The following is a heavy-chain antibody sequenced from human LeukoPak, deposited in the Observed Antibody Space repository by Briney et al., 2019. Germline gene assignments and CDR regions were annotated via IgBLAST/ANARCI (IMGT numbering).Heavy chain of an antibody. CDR2: IRYDGSNK. CDR1: GFTFSSYG. V-gene: IGHV3-30*02. D-gene: IGHD3-3*01. J-gene: IGHJ4*02. Sequence: PGGSLRLSCAASGFTFSSYGMHWVRQAPGKGLEWVAFIRYDGSNKYYADSVKGRFTISRDNSKNTLYLQMNSLRAEDTAVYYCAKDSTYYDFWSGYPEYWGQGTLVTVSS. CDR3: AKDSTYYDFWSGYPEY.